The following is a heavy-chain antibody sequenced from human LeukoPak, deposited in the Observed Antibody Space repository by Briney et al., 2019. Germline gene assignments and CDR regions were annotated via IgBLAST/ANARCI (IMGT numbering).Heavy chain of an antibody. J-gene: IGHJ4*02. D-gene: IGHD3-16*01. V-gene: IGHV4-28*03. CDR1: GYSISSSSW. CDR2: IYHSGTT. Sequence: SETLSLTCAVSGYSISSSSWWGWIRQPPGKGLEWIAYIYHSGTTYYNPSLQSRVTMSVDTSKNQFSLKLSSVTAVDTAVYYCAREENAYYYFDYWGQGTLVTVSS. CDR3: AREENAYYYFDY.